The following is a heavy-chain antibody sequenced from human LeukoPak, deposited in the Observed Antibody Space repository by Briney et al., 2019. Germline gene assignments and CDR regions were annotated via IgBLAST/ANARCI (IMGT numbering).Heavy chain of an antibody. Sequence: PSETLSLTCTVSGGSIGSYYWGWIRQPPGKGLEWIGSIYYRGSTYYNSSLKSRVTISVDMSKNQFSLKLSSVTAADTAVYYCARHEYSSSFFDYWGQGTLVTVSS. CDR1: GGSIGSYY. D-gene: IGHD6-13*01. CDR2: IYYRGST. V-gene: IGHV4-39*07. CDR3: ARHEYSSSFFDY. J-gene: IGHJ4*02.